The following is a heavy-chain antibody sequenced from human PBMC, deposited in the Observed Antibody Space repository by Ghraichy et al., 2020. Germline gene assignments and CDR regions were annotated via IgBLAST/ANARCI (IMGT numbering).Heavy chain of an antibody. CDR3: ARERPTLVDYGMDV. V-gene: IGHV4-4*07. Sequence: SETLSLTCTVSGASIRTYYWSWIRQPAGKGLEWIGRIYASGSTNDNPSLRSRVSMSVDTSKNQFSLKLRSVTAADTAVYYCARERPTLVDYGMDVWGPGTTVTVSS. J-gene: IGHJ6*02. CDR2: IYASGST. D-gene: IGHD2-2*01. CDR1: GASIRTYY.